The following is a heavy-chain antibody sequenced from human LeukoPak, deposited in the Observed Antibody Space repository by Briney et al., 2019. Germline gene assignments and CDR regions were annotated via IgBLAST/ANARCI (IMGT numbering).Heavy chain of an antibody. J-gene: IGHJ3*02. V-gene: IGHV3-30*03. CDR3: ARDDSFDAFDI. CDR1: GFPFSTYG. CDR2: ISNDGNNK. D-gene: IGHD3-3*01. Sequence: GGSLRLSCAASGFPFSTYGMHWVRQAPGKGLEWVALISNDGNNKYYADSVKGRFTISGDSSKNTVYLQMNSLSAEDTAVYYCARDDSFDAFDIWGQGTMVTVSS.